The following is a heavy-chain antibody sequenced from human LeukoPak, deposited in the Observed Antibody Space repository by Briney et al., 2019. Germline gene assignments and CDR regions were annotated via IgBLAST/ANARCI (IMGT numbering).Heavy chain of an antibody. Sequence: HLGGSLRLSCAASGFTFSSYAMHWVRQAPGKGLEWVAVISYDGSNKYYADSVKGRFTISRDNSKNTLYLQMNSLRAEDTAVYYCARKLPFDYWGQGTLVTVSS. CDR2: ISYDGSNK. V-gene: IGHV3-30*04. J-gene: IGHJ4*02. CDR3: ARKLPFDY. CDR1: GFTFSSYA.